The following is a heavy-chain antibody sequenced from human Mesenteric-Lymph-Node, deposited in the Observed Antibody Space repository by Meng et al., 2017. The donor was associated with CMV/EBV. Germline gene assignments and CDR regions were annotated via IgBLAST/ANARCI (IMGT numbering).Heavy chain of an antibody. Sequence: GSLRLSCTVSGYSISSGYYWGWIRQPPGKGLEYIGSIYHSGVAYYNPSLKSRATISLDTSKNQFSLRLTSVTAADTAVYYCARQAPYCSSTSCYTGGPDYWGQGTLVTVSS. J-gene: IGHJ4*02. CDR3: ARQAPYCSSTSCYTGGPDY. CDR1: GYSISSGYY. D-gene: IGHD2-2*02. CDR2: IYHSGVA. V-gene: IGHV4-38-2*02.